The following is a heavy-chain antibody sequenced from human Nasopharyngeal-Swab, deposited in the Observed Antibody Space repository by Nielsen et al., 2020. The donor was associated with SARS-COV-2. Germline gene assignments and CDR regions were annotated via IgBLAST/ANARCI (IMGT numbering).Heavy chain of an antibody. CDR3: VSEFEATGATYLDY. V-gene: IGHV3-48*02. Sequence: GESLKISCAASGFAFTDYSMDWVRQAPGKGLEWVSYITSSSSTRYYADSVKGRFTVSRDNAKNSLYLQMSSLRDEDTAVYYCVSEFEATGATYLDYWGLGTLVTVSS. CDR1: GFAFTDYS. J-gene: IGHJ4*02. CDR2: ITSSSSTR. D-gene: IGHD1-26*01.